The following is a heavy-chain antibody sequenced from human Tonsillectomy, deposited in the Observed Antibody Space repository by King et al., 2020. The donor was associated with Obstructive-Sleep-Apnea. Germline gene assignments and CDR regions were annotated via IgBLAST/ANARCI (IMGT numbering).Heavy chain of an antibody. V-gene: IGHV3-30*04. CDR1: GFTFRSYA. CDR2: ISYYGSNK. J-gene: IGHJ4*02. Sequence: HVQLVESGGGVVQPGRSLRLSCAASGFTFRSYAMHWVRPAPVQGQEGGVGISYYGSNKYYADSVKDRFTIAIDNSKNTLYLQMNSLRAEDTAVYYCARDSGSGYYQAFFDYWGQGTLVTVSS. CDR3: ARDSGSGYYQAFFDY. D-gene: IGHD3-3*01.